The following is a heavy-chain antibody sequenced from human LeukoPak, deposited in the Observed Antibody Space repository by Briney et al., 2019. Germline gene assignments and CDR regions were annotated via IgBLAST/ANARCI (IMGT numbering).Heavy chain of an antibody. J-gene: IGHJ4*02. V-gene: IGHV4-39*01. CDR2: IYYSGST. D-gene: IGHD3-10*01. Sequence: PSETVSLTCTVSGGSISSSSYYWGWIRQPPGKGLEWIGSIYYSGSTYYNPSLKSRVTISVDTSKNQFSLKLSSVTAADTAVYYCASPMVRGVILPPPFDYWGQGTLVTVSS. CDR1: GGSISSSSYY. CDR3: ASPMVRGVILPPPFDY.